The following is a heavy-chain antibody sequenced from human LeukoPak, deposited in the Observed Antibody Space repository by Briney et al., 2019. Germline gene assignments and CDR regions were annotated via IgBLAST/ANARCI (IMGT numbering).Heavy chain of an antibody. D-gene: IGHD3-10*01. V-gene: IGHV4-31*03. Sequence: SQTLSLTCTVSGGSISSGGYYWSWTRQHPGKGREWIGYIYYSGSTYYNPSLKSRVTISVDTSKNQFSLKLSSVTAADTAVYYCAREGDYYGSGSYYSDWGQGTLVTVSS. CDR1: GGSISSGGYY. CDR2: IYYSGST. CDR3: AREGDYYGSGSYYSD. J-gene: IGHJ4*02.